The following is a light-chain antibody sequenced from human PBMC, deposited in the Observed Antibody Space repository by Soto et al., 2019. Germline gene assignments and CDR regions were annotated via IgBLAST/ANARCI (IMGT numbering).Light chain of an antibody. CDR1: QSVRSN. Sequence: EVVMTQSPATLSVSPGERVTLYCRASQSVRSNLAWYQQKPGQSPRLLIYGASTRATGIPARFSGSGSGTEFTLTISSLQSEDFAVYYCQHYNYWPYTFGQGTKVDIK. V-gene: IGKV3-15*01. CDR3: QHYNYWPYT. J-gene: IGKJ2*01. CDR2: GAS.